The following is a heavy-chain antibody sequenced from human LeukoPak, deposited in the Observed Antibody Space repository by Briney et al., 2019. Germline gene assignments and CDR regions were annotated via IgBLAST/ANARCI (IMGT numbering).Heavy chain of an antibody. D-gene: IGHD1-26*01. Sequence: PSETLSLTCTVSGGSINSYYWGGVRQAAGRGLEWIGRIYTTGTTSYSPSLKSRLTMSVDTSKNQFSLNLRSVTAADTALYYCGRQGYTASYYFLDYWSQGTLVTVSS. CDR3: GRQGYTASYYFLDY. J-gene: IGHJ4*02. CDR2: IYTTGTT. CDR1: GGSINSYY. V-gene: IGHV4-4*07.